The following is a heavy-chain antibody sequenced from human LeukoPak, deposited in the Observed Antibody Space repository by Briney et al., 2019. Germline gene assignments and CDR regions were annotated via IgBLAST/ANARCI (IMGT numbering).Heavy chain of an antibody. V-gene: IGHV4-59*12. CDR3: ASLNTSGWCLDS. Sequence: SETLSLTCTVSGGSISTYYWSWIRQPPGKGLEWIGYIYYSGSTSYNPSLKSRVTISVDTSKNQFSLKLSSVTAADTAVYYCASLNTSGWCLDSWGQGTLVTVSS. CDR1: GGSISTYY. CDR2: IYYSGST. D-gene: IGHD6-19*01. J-gene: IGHJ4*02.